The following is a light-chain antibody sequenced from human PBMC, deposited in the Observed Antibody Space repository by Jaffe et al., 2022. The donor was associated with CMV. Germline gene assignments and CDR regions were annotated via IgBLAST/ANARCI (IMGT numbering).Light chain of an antibody. J-gene: IGLJ3*02. CDR2: KDT. V-gene: IGLV3-25*03. CDR3: QSADSDGTYVV. Sequence: YELTQPPSVSVSPGQTARITCSGDALPKQYAYWYQKKPGQAPMLVIWKDTDRPSGIPERFSGSTSGTTVTLTISGVQAEDEADYYCQSADSDGTYVVFGGGTKLTVL. CDR1: ALPKQY.